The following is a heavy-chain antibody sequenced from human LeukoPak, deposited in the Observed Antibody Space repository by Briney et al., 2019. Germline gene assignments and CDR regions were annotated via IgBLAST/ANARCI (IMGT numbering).Heavy chain of an antibody. D-gene: IGHD1-14*01. CDR2: ISAYNGNT. J-gene: IGHJ6*03. CDR3: ARESVTGDYYYMDV. CDR1: GGTFSSYA. Sequence: ASVKVSCKASGGTFSSYAISWVRQPPGQGLEWMGGISAYNGNTNYAQKLQGRDTMTTDTPTSTAYMELGSLRSDDTAVYYCARESVTGDYYYMDVWGKGTTVTVSS. V-gene: IGHV1-18*01.